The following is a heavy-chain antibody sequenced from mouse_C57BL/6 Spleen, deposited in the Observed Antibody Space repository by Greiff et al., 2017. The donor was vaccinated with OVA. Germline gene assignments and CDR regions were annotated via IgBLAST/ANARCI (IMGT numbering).Heavy chain of an antibody. CDR2: ISSGSSTI. V-gene: IGHV5-17*01. CDR3: AGGALSGTVYYAMDY. J-gene: IGHJ4*01. CDR1: GFTFSDYG. Sequence: EVQLVESGGGLVKPGGSLKLSCAASGFTFSDYGMHWVRQAPEKGLEWVAYISSGSSTIYYADTVKGRFTISRDNAKNTLCLQMTSLRSEDTAMYYCAGGALSGTVYYAMDYWGQGTSVTVSS. D-gene: IGHD4-1*01.